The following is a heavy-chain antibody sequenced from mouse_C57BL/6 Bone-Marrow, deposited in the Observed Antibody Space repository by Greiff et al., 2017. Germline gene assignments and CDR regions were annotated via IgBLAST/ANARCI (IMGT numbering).Heavy chain of an antibody. CDR1: GYTFTSYW. Sequence: VQLQQPGAELVKPGASVKMSCKASGYTFTSYWITWVKQRPGQGLEWIGDIYPGSGSTNYNEKFKSKATLTVDTSSSTAYMQLSSLTSEDSAVYYCARPIYDDYYWYFDVWGTGTPVTVSS. D-gene: IGHD2-4*01. CDR3: ARPIYDDYYWYFDV. V-gene: IGHV1-55*01. J-gene: IGHJ1*03. CDR2: IYPGSGST.